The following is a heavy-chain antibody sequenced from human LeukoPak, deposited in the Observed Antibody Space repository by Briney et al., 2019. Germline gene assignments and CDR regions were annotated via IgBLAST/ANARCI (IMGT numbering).Heavy chain of an antibody. V-gene: IGHV1-46*01. CDR1: GYTFTSYY. D-gene: IGHD2-2*01. J-gene: IGHJ4*02. CDR3: ARDRRRYCSSTSCFFDY. Sequence: ASVKVSCKASGYTFTSYYMHWVRQAPGQGLEWMGIINPSGGSTSYAQKFQGRVTMTRDTSTSTVYMELSSPRSEDTAVYYCARDRRRYCSSTSCFFDYWGQGTLITVSS. CDR2: INPSGGST.